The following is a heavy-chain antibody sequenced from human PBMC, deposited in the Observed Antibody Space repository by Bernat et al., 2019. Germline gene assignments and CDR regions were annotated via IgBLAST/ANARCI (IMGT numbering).Heavy chain of an antibody. J-gene: IGHJ6*02. CDR1: GYTFTGYY. CDR2: INPNSGGT. CDR3: ARVWRSLQDYYYYGMDV. Sequence: QVQLVQSGAEVKKPGVSVKVSCKASGYTFTGYYMHWVRQAPGQGLEWMGWINPNSGGTNYAQKFQGRVTMTRDTSISTAYMELSRLRSDDTAVYYCARVWRSLQDYYYYGMDVWGQGTTVTVSS. V-gene: IGHV1-2*02. D-gene: IGHD4-11*01.